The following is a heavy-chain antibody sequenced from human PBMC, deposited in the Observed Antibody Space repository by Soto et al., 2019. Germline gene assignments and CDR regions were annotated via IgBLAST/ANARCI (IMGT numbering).Heavy chain of an antibody. CDR1: GFTFSSYA. D-gene: IGHD2-2*01. J-gene: IGHJ4*02. Sequence: QVQLVESGGGVVQPGRSLRLSCAASGFTFSSYAMHWVRQAPGKGLDWVAVISSDGSNKYYADSVKGRLTITRDNSKNTLYLQMNRLRAEDTAVYYCAKGDCSSISCPFDYRGQGTLVTVSS. CDR2: ISSDGSNK. V-gene: IGHV3-30-3*01. CDR3: AKGDCSSISCPFDY.